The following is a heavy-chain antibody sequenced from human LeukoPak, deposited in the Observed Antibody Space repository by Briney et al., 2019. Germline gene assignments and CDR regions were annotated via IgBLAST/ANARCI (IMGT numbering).Heavy chain of an antibody. CDR3: TSYDIWTGHHYPFGY. V-gene: IGHV3-30*03. CDR2: ISHDGSNK. Sequence: GGSLRLSCAASGFTFSSYGMHWVRQAPGKGLEWVAVISHDGSNKYYADSVQGRFTISRDNSKNTVSLQMNSLRGEDTAIYYCTSYDIWTGHHYPFGYWGQGTLVTVSS. D-gene: IGHD3/OR15-3a*01. J-gene: IGHJ4*01. CDR1: GFTFSSYG.